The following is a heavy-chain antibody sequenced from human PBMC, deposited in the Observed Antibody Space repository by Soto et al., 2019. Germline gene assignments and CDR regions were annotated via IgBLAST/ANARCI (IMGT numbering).Heavy chain of an antibody. CDR1: GGTFSSYA. CDR3: ARDPEEYYGSGSYFDY. V-gene: IGHV1-69*13. Sequence: GASVKVSCKASGGTFSSYAISWVRQAPGQGLEWMGGIIPIFGTANYAQKFQGRVTITADESTSTAYMELSSLRSEDTAVYYCARDPEEYYGSGSYFDYWGQGTLVTVSS. D-gene: IGHD3-10*01. CDR2: IIPIFGTA. J-gene: IGHJ4*02.